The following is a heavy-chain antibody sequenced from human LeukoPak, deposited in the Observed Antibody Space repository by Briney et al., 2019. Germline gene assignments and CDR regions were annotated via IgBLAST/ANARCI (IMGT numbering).Heavy chain of an antibody. CDR1: GLTFKSYA. J-gene: IGHJ4*02. CDR2: ISGNADTT. D-gene: IGHD3-10*02. V-gene: IGHV3-23*01. CDR3: AKSRWPETTFGDSDY. Sequence: GGSLRLSCTASGLTFKSYAMTWFRQAPGKGLDWVSVISGNADTTYYSDPVKGRFTISRDNSKSTLYLQLNSLRAEDTAIYYCAKSRWPETTFGDSDYWGQGTLVTVSS.